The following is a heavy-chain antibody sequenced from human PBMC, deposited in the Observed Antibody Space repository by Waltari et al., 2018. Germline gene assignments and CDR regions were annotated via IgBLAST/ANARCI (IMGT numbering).Heavy chain of an antibody. CDR2: ISPIFGTA. D-gene: IGHD3-22*01. CDR1: GGTFSSYA. CDR3: ARGPYYYDSSGYYSLDY. J-gene: IGHJ4*02. V-gene: IGHV1-69*01. Sequence: QVQLVQSGAEVKKPGSSVKVSCKASGGTFSSYAISWVRQAPGQGLEWMGGISPIFGTANYAQKCQGRVTITADESTSTAYRELSSLRSEDTAVYYCARGPYYYDSSGYYSLDYWGQGTLVTVSS.